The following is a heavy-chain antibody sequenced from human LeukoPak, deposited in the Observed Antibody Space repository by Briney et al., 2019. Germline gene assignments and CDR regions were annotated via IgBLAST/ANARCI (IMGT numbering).Heavy chain of an antibody. D-gene: IGHD3-22*01. V-gene: IGHV1-8*01. CDR3: ARDYYDSSGYYRLHDY. CDR1: GYTFTSYD. J-gene: IGHJ4*02. Sequence: ASVKVSCKAPGYTFTSYDINWVRQATGQGLEWMGWMNPNSGNTGYAQKFQGRVTMTRNTSISTAYMELSSLRSEDTAVYYCARDYYDSSGYYRLHDYWGQGTLVTVSS. CDR2: MNPNSGNT.